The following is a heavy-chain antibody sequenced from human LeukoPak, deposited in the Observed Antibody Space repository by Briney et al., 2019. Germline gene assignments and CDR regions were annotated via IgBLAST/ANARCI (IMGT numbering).Heavy chain of an antibody. CDR3: AKTLRSPKYYDFWSGYPDHDAFDI. D-gene: IGHD3-3*01. CDR2: ISGSGGST. Sequence: GGSLRLSCAASGFTFSSYAMSWVRQAPGKGLEWVSAISGSGGSTYYADSVKGRFTISRDNSKNTLYLQMNSLRAEDTAVYYCAKTLRSPKYYDFWSGYPDHDAFDIWGQGTMVTVSS. J-gene: IGHJ3*02. V-gene: IGHV3-23*01. CDR1: GFTFSSYA.